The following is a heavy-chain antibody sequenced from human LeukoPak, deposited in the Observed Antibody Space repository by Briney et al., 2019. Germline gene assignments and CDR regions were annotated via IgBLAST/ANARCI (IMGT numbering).Heavy chain of an antibody. CDR2: ISGSGFST. V-gene: IGHV3-23*01. Sequence: GGSLRLSCAASGFTFSSYAMSWVRQAPGKGLEWVSTISGSGFSTYYADSVKGRFTISRDTSKNTLYLQVNSLRAEDTAVYYCARGGGYYPIDYWGQGTLLTASS. J-gene: IGHJ4*02. D-gene: IGHD2-15*01. CDR3: ARGGGYYPIDY. CDR1: GFTFSSYA.